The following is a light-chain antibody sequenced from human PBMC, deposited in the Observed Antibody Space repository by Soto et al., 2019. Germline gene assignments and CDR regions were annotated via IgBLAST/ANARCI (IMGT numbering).Light chain of an antibody. Sequence: DIQMTQSPSTLSASVGDTAYITCRASQSITNGLAWYQQKPGKAPKLLIYDASNLESGVPSRFSGSGSGTEFTLTISSLQPDDFATYYCQEYHGYSWTFGQGTKVEIK. CDR2: DAS. CDR1: QSITNG. J-gene: IGKJ1*01. CDR3: QEYHGYSWT. V-gene: IGKV1-5*01.